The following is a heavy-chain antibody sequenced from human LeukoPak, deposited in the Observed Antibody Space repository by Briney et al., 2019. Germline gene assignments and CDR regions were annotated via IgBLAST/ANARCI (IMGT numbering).Heavy chain of an antibody. CDR2: IIPIFGTA. CDR3: ARAEVRGVIIKFFDP. Sequence: GSSVKVSCKASGGTFSSYAISWVRQAPGQGLEWMGGIIPIFGTANCAQKFQGRVTITADESTSTAYMELSSLRSEDTAVYYCARAEVRGVIIKFFDPWGQGTLVTVSS. D-gene: IGHD3-10*01. CDR1: GGTFSSYA. V-gene: IGHV1-69*01. J-gene: IGHJ5*02.